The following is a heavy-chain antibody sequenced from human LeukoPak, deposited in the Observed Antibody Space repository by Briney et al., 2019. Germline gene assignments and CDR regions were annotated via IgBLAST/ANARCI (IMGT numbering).Heavy chain of an antibody. V-gene: IGHV4-39*01. CDR1: GGSISSSSHF. CDR3: ARRGGPSGTYYFDS. J-gene: IGHJ4*02. Sequence: SETLSLTCTVYGGSISSSSHFWGWIRQPPGKGLEWIGSIYYSGSTYYNPSLESRVTISVDTSKNQFSLKVAFVTAADTAGYYCARRGGPSGTYYFDSWGQGTLVTVSS. D-gene: IGHD1-26*01. CDR2: IYYSGST.